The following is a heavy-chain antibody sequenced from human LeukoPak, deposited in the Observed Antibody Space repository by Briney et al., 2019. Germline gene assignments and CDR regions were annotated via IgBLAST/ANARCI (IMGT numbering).Heavy chain of an antibody. CDR1: GFTLSSYW. J-gene: IGHJ4*02. V-gene: IGHV3-7*01. CDR2: IKQDGSEK. D-gene: IGHD6-19*01. CDR3: ARAAGYRSGWFRGPRGYYFDY. Sequence: GGSLRLSCAASGFTLSSYWMSWVRQAPGKGLEWVANIKQDGSEKYYVDSVKGRFTISRDNAKNSLYLQMNSLRAEDTAVYYCARAAGYRSGWFRGPRGYYFDYWGQGTLVTVSS.